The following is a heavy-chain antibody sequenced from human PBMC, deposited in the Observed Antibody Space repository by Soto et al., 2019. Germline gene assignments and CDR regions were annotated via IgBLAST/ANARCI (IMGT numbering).Heavy chain of an antibody. CDR1: GGSINSGGYC. Sequence: QVQLQESGPGLVKPSQTLSLTCTVSGGSINSGGYCWSWIRQHPGKGLDWIGCISYGGSTSYNPSLKSRVTIPVATSKNQFPLKLPSVTAADTAVYYCSRGILAWGQGALITVSS. J-gene: IGHJ5*02. V-gene: IGHV4-31*03. CDR2: ISYGGST. D-gene: IGHD5-18*01. CDR3: SRGILA.